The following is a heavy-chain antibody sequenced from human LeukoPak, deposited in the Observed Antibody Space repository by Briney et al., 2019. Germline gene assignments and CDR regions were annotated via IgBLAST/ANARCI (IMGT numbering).Heavy chain of an antibody. J-gene: IGHJ6*03. CDR3: AKPAGSSGSHPYYSYLDV. Sequence: GGSLRLSCAASGFTFSSYGMHWVRQAPGKGLEWVAVISYGGSNKYYADSVKGRFTISRDNSKNTLYLQMNSLTAEDTAVYYCAKPAGSSGSHPYYSYLDVWGKGTTVTVSS. D-gene: IGHD1-26*01. CDR1: GFTFSSYG. V-gene: IGHV3-30*18. CDR2: ISYGGSNK.